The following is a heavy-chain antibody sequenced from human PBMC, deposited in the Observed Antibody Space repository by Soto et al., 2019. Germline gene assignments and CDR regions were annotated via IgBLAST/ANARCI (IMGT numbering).Heavy chain of an antibody. V-gene: IGHV3-43*01. CDR3: AKGSANTCSYGPPDAFDI. CDR2: ISWDGGST. Sequence: GSLRLSCAASGFTFDDYTMHWVRQAPGKGLEWVSLISWDGGSTYYADSVKGRFTISRDNSKNSLYLQMNSLRTEDTALYYCAKGSANTCSYGPPDAFDIWGQGTMVTVAS. J-gene: IGHJ3*02. D-gene: IGHD5-18*01. CDR1: GFTFDDYT.